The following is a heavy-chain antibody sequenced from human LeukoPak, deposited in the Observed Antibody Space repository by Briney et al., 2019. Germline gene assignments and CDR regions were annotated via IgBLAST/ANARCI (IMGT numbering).Heavy chain of an antibody. J-gene: IGHJ6*03. CDR3: ATNAGLSHYYYYYMDV. CDR1: GYTFTSYG. V-gene: IGHV1-18*01. Sequence: GASVKVSCKASGYTFTSYGISWVRQAPGQGLEWMGWISAYNGNTNYAQKLQGRVTMTEDTSTDTAYMELSSLRSEDTAVYYCATNAGLSHYYYYYMDVWGKGTTVTVSS. CDR2: ISAYNGNT. D-gene: IGHD1/OR15-1a*01.